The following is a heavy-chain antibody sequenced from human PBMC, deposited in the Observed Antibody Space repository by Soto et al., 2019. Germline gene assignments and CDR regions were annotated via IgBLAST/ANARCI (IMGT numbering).Heavy chain of an antibody. CDR2: ISSSSSYI. D-gene: IGHD5-18*01. CDR3: AREKIVDTAMVFDP. CDR1: GFTFSSYE. Sequence: PGWSLRLSCAASGFTFSSYEMNWVRQAPGKGLEWVSSISSSSSYIYYADSVKGRFTISRDNAKNSLYLQMNSLRAEDMAVYYCAREKIVDTAMVFDPWGQGTLVTVSS. J-gene: IGHJ5*02. V-gene: IGHV3-21*01.